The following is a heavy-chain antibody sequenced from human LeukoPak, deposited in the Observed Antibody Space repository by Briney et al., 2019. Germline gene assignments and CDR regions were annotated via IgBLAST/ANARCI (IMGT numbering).Heavy chain of an antibody. CDR2: IYTSGST. J-gene: IGHJ4*02. CDR3: ARDREVTPYYFDY. D-gene: IGHD4-23*01. CDR1: GGSISSGSYY. Sequence: SQTLSLTCTVSGGSISSGSYYWSWIRQPAGKGLEWIGRIYTSGSTNYNPSLKSRVTISVDTSKNHFSLKLSSVTAADTAVYYCARDREVTPYYFDYWGQGTLVTVSS. V-gene: IGHV4-61*02.